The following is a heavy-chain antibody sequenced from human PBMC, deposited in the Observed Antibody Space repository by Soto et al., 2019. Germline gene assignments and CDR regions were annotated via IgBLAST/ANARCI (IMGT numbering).Heavy chain of an antibody. V-gene: IGHV4-34*01. CDR3: AIGEIGSYGV. CDR1: GGSFSGYY. D-gene: IGHD1-26*01. Sequence: SETLALTCAVYGGSFSGYYWSWIRQPPGKGLEWIGEINHSGSTNYNPSLKSRVTISVDTSKNQFSLKLSSVTDADTAVYFCAIGEIGSYGVWGKGTTVTVSS. CDR2: INHSGST. J-gene: IGHJ6*04.